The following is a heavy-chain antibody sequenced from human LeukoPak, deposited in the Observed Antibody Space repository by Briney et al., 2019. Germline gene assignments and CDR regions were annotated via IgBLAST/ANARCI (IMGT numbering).Heavy chain of an antibody. CDR2: ISYDGSNK. V-gene: IGHV3-30*04. J-gene: IGHJ4*02. CDR3: ARDRSGIAAPDY. D-gene: IGHD6-13*01. CDR1: GFTFSTYS. Sequence: GTALRLSCAASGFTFSTYSMHWVRQAPGKGLEWVAVISYDGSNKYYADSVKGRFTISRDNSKNTLYLQMNSLRAEDTAVYYCARDRSGIAAPDYWGQGTLVTPSS.